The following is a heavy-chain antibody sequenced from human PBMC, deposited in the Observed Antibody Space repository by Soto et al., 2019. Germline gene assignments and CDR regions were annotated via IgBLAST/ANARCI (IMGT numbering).Heavy chain of an antibody. V-gene: IGHV4-59*01. CDR3: ARVADLWWELQKFDP. CDR1: GGSISSYY. J-gene: IGHJ5*02. D-gene: IGHD2-15*01. Sequence: SETLSLTCTVSGGSISSYYWSWIRQPPGKGLEWIGYIYYSGSTNYNPSLKSRVTISVDTSKNQFSLKLSSVTAADTAVYYCARVADLWWELQKFDPWGQGTLVTVSS. CDR2: IYYSGST.